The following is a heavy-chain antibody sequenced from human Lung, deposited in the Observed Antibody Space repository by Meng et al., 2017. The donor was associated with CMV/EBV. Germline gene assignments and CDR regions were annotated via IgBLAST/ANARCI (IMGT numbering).Heavy chain of an antibody. CDR2: INAYNGDT. J-gene: IGHJ4*02. CDR3: ARVEVGITSGDY. D-gene: IGHD1-26*01. Sequence: QAQRVQSGGEVKKAGASVKVSCKASGYTFTNYGITWVRQAPGQGLDWMGWINAYNGDTNYAQTLQGRVTMTADTSTSTAYVELRSLRSDDTAVYYCARVEVGITSGDYWGQGTLVTVSS. V-gene: IGHV1-18*01. CDR1: GYTFTNYG.